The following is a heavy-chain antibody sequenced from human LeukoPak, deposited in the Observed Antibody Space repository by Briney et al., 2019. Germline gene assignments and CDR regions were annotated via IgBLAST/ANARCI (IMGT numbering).Heavy chain of an antibody. CDR2: INHSGST. CDR1: GGSFSGYY. J-gene: IGHJ6*03. D-gene: IGHD2-15*01. V-gene: IGHV4-34*01. Sequence: SETLSLTCAVYGGSFSGYYWSWIRQPPGKGLEWIGEINHSGSTNYNPSLKSRVTISVDTSKNQFSLKLCSVTATDTAVYYCARGASATYYYYYMDVWGKGTTVTVSS. CDR3: ARGASATYYYYYMDV.